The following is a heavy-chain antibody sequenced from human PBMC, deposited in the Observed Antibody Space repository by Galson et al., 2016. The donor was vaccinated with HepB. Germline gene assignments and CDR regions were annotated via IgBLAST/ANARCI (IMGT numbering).Heavy chain of an antibody. J-gene: IGHJ3*01. CDR3: VRGGDTVIGAAFDV. V-gene: IGHV3-11*04. CDR1: GFTFSDYY. CDR2: ISSRSSTI. D-gene: IGHD5-18*01. Sequence: SLRLSCAASGFTFSDYYMNWIRQAPGKELEWISYISSRSSTIYYADSVKGRFTISRDNAKNSLFLQMNSLRAEDTAVYYCVRGGDTVIGAAFDVWGQGTMVTVSS.